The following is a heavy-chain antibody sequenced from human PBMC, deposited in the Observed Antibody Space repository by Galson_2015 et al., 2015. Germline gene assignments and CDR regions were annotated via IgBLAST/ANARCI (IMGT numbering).Heavy chain of an antibody. D-gene: IGHD6-13*01. Sequence: QSGAEVKKPGASVKVSCKASGYTFTGYYMHWVRQAPGQGLEWMGWINPNSGGTNYAQKFQGWVTMTRDTSISTAYMELSRLRSDDTAVYYCAREGWGIAAAGTRATRDLCYGYWGQGTLVTVSS. J-gene: IGHJ4*02. CDR2: INPNSGGT. CDR1: GYTFTGYY. V-gene: IGHV1-2*04. CDR3: AREGWGIAAAGTRATRDLCYGY.